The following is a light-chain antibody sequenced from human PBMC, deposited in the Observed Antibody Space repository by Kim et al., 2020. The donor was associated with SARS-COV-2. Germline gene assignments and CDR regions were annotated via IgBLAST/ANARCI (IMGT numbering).Light chain of an antibody. CDR2: QDS. J-gene: IGLJ3*02. V-gene: IGLV3-1*01. CDR1: KLGDKY. Sequence: SNELTQPPSVSVSPGQTASITCSGDKLGDKYACWYQQKPGQSPVLVIYQDSKRPSGIPERFSGSNSGNTATLTISGTQAMDEADYYCQAWDSSTFWVFGG. CDR3: QAWDSSTFWV.